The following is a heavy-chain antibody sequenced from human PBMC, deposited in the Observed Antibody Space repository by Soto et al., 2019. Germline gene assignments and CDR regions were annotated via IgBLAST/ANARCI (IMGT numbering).Heavy chain of an antibody. V-gene: IGHV4-34*01. J-gene: IGHJ2*01. CDR2: INDRGAI. Sequence: QVQLQQWGAGPLRPLETLSLTCGVSGGSFSGYYWSWNRQSPGKGLEWIGEINDRGAINYNPSLKSRVSISADTSKNHYSLNLRSVTAADTAVYYCARESHDILTGPPWVWYFDLWGRGTLVTVSS. CDR1: GGSFSGYY. D-gene: IGHD3-9*01. CDR3: ARESHDILTGPPWVWYFDL.